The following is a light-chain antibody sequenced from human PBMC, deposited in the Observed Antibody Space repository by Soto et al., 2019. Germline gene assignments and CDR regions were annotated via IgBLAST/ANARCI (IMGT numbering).Light chain of an antibody. Sequence: QSVLTQPASVSGSPGQSIAISGTGTSSDVGGYNYVSWYQQHPGKAPKLMISEVSNRPSGVSNRFSGSKSGNTASLTISGLQAEDESDYYCSSYTSTSTYVFGTGTKVTVL. J-gene: IGLJ1*01. CDR2: EVS. V-gene: IGLV2-14*01. CDR3: SSYTSTSTYV. CDR1: SSDVGGYNY.